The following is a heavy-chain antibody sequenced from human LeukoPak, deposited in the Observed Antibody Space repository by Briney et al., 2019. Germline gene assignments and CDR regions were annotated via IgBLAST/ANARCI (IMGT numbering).Heavy chain of an antibody. J-gene: IGHJ6*02. Sequence: GSLRLSCAASGFTFSSYDMHWVRQATGKGLEWVSAIGTAGDTYYPGSVMGRFTISRENAKNSLYLQMNSLRAGDTAVYYCARGDDYGYGMDVWGQGTTVTVSS. CDR1: GFTFSSYD. V-gene: IGHV3-13*04. CDR2: IGTAGDT. CDR3: ARGDDYGYGMDV.